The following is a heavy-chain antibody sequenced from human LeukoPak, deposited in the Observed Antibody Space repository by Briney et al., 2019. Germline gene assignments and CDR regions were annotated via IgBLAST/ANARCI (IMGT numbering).Heavy chain of an antibody. J-gene: IGHJ4*02. CDR1: GGTFSSYA. V-gene: IGHV1-69*13. CDR3: ASHPYGSGSYPFDY. D-gene: IGHD3-10*01. CDR2: IIPIFGTA. Sequence: ASVKVSCKASGGTFSSYAISWVRQAPGQGLEWMGGIIPIFGTANYAQKFQGRVTITADESTSTAYMELSSLRSEDTAVHYCASHPYGSGSYPFDYWGQGTLVTVSS.